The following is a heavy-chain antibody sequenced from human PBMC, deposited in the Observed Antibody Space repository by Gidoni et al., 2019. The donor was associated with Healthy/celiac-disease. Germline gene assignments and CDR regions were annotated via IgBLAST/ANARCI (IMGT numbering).Heavy chain of an antibody. CDR3: ARDLEGGSYYYYGMDV. V-gene: IGHV4-38-2*02. CDR2: IYHSGST. CDR1: GSSISSGYY. D-gene: IGHD1-26*01. J-gene: IGHJ6*02. Sequence: QVQLQESGPGLVKPSETLSLTCAVSGSSISSGYYWGWIRQPPGKGLEWIGSIYHSGSTYYNPSLKSRVTISVDTSKNQFSLKLSSVTAADTAVYYCARDLEGGSYYYYGMDVWGQGTTVTVSS.